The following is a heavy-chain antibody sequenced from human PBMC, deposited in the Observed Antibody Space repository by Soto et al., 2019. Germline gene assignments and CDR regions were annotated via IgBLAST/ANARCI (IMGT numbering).Heavy chain of an antibody. V-gene: IGHV3-30*18. Sequence: QVQVVESGGGVVQPGRSLRLSCAASGFRFSSYNMDWVRQAPGKGLEWVASISYDGAVKYYADSVKGRFSISRDNAKNTVELQLNSLRAKDSAVYYCAKGDDKSGYYLAGVVDVWGQGTTVTVSS. CDR2: ISYDGAVK. CDR1: GFRFSSYN. CDR3: AKGDDKSGYYLAGVVDV. D-gene: IGHD3-22*01. J-gene: IGHJ6*02.